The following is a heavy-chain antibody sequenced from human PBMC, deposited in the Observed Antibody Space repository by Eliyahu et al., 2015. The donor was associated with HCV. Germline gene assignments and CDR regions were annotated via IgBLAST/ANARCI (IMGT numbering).Heavy chain of an antibody. Sequence: QVQLVQSGAEVKKPGASVKVSCKASGYTFXNYAXQXVRQAPGQSLXXLGWINAGNGDTRYPQKFQGRVTITRDTSASTAYMELSSLTSEDTAVYYCARVRGHSSSGRYYYYAMDVWGQGTTVTVSS. CDR3: ARVRGHSSSGRYYYYAMDV. V-gene: IGHV1-3*01. J-gene: IGHJ6*02. CDR1: GYTFXNYA. CDR2: INAGNGDT. D-gene: IGHD6-25*01.